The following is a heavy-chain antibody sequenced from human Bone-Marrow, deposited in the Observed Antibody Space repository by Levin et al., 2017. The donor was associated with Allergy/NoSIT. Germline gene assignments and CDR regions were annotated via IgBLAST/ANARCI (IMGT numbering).Heavy chain of an antibody. CDR3: AKDPEWLDYYYYYMDV. D-gene: IGHD3-3*01. CDR2: ISYDGSNK. Sequence: LPGGSLRLSCAASGFTFSSYGMHWVRQAPGKGLEWVAVISYDGSNKYYADSVKGRFTISRDNSKNTLYLQMNSLRAEDTAVYYCAKDPEWLDYYYYYMDVWGKGTTVTVSS. J-gene: IGHJ6*03. CDR1: GFTFSSYG. V-gene: IGHV3-30*18.